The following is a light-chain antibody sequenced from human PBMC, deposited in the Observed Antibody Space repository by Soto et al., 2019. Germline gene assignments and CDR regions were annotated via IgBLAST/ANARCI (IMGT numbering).Light chain of an antibody. CDR1: SSDVGAYNY. J-gene: IGLJ3*02. V-gene: IGLV2-8*01. CDR2: DFS. Sequence: QSALTQPPSASGSPGQSVTISCTGTSSDVGAYNYVSWYQQHPGKAPKFLIYDFSRRPSGVPDRFSGSKSGNTASLTVSGLQAEDEADFYCISYAGSSIWVFGGGTKLTVL. CDR3: ISYAGSSIWV.